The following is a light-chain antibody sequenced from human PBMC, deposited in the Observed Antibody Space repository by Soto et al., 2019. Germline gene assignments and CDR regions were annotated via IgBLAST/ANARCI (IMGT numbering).Light chain of an antibody. Sequence: EIVLTQSPASLSVSPVERATLSGRASQSVRSKVAWYQQKPGQAPSLVIYDTYIRATGIPDRFSGSGSGTDFTLTISRLEPEDFAVYYCQQYGSSPWTFGQGTKVDIK. CDR3: QQYGSSPWT. J-gene: IGKJ1*01. V-gene: IGKV3-20*01. CDR2: DTY. CDR1: QSVRSK.